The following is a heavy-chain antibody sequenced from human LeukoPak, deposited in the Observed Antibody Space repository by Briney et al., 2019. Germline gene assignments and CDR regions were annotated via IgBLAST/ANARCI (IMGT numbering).Heavy chain of an antibody. Sequence: SVKVSCKASGGTFSSYAINWVRQAPGQGLEWVGGIIPIFGTTNNAQKVQGRVTITADKSTSTAYMELSSLRSEDTAVYYCASRLRWYFDLWGRGTLVTVSS. CDR3: ASRLRWYFDL. V-gene: IGHV1-69*06. CDR1: GGTFSSYA. CDR2: IIPIFGTT. J-gene: IGHJ2*01.